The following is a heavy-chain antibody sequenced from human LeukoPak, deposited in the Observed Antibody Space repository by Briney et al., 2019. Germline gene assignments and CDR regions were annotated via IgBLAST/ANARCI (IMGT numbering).Heavy chain of an antibody. V-gene: IGHV1-2*04. J-gene: IGHJ6*02. CDR3: ASSSSWYEGYYGMDV. CDR1: GYIFTGYY. D-gene: IGHD6-13*01. CDR2: INPNSGGT. Sequence: ASVKVSCKASGYIFTGYYMHWVRQAPGQGLEWMGWINPNSGGTNYAQKFQGWVTMTRDTSISTAYMELSRLRSDDTAVYYCASSSSWYEGYYGMDVWGQGTTVTVFS.